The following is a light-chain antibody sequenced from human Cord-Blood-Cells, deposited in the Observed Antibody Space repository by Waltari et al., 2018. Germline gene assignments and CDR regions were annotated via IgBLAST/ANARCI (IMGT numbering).Light chain of an antibody. J-gene: IGKJ2*03. CDR1: QSVSSY. V-gene: IGKV3-11*01. CDR3: QQRSNWYS. CDR2: DAS. Sequence: EIVLTQSPATLSLSPGERATLYCRASQSVSSYLAWYKQKPGQAPKLLIYDASNRATGIPARFSGSGSGTDFTLTISSLEPEDFAVYYCQQRSNWYSFGQGTKLEIK.